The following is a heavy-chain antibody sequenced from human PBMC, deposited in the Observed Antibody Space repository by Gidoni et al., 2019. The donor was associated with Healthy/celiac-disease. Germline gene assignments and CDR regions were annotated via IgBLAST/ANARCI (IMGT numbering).Heavy chain of an antibody. CDR2: ISYDGSNK. D-gene: IGHD6-19*01. Sequence: QVQLVESGGGVVQPGRSLRLSCAASGFTFSSYGMHWVRQAPGKGLEWVAVISYDGSNKYYADSVKGRFTISRDNSKNTLYLQMNSLRAEDTAVYYCAKDGYSSGWTADYFDYWGQGTLVTVSS. CDR3: AKDGYSSGWTADYFDY. V-gene: IGHV3-30*18. CDR1: GFTFSSYG. J-gene: IGHJ4*02.